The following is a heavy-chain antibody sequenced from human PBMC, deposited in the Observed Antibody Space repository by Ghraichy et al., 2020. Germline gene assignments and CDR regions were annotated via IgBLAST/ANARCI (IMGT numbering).Heavy chain of an antibody. CDR3: ASPYCSGGSCYDYYYYGMDV. Sequence: SVKVSCKASGGTFSSYAISWVRQAPGQGLEWMGGIIPIFGTANYAQKFQGRVTITADKSTSTAYMELSSLRSEDTAVYYCASPYCSGGSCYDYYYYGMDVWGQGTTVTVSS. V-gene: IGHV1-69*06. J-gene: IGHJ6*02. D-gene: IGHD2-15*01. CDR1: GGTFSSYA. CDR2: IIPIFGTA.